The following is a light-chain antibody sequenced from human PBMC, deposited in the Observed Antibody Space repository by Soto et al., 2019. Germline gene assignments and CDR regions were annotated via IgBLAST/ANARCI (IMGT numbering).Light chain of an antibody. CDR1: QSISSF. CDR3: QQSYSTLIT. J-gene: IGKJ4*01. CDR2: GAT. Sequence: DIEMTQSPSSLSASVGDRVTITCRASQSISSFLNWYQQKRGKAPKLLIQGATALQSGVTLRFSGSGSGTDFSLTISSLQPEDFATYYCQQSYSTLITFGGGTRVEIK. V-gene: IGKV1-39*01.